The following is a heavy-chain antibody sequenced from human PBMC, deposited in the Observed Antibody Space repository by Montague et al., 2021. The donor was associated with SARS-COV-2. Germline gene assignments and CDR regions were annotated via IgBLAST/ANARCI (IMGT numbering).Heavy chain of an antibody. CDR2: IYPSGGT. D-gene: IGHD2-15*01. Sequence: TLSLTCTVSGGSISSGSYYWSWIRQPAGKGLEWIGRIYPSGGTNYNPSLKSRVTMAVDTTKNQFSLKLNSVTAADTAVYYCGRGVVAATPVVDYWGRGTLVTVSS. V-gene: IGHV4-61*02. J-gene: IGHJ4*02. CDR3: GRGVVAATPVVDY. CDR1: GGSISSGSYY.